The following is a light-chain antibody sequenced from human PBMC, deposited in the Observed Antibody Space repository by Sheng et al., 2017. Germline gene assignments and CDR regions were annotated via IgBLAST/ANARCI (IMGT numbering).Light chain of an antibody. CDR3: SSFAGGNNLV. J-gene: IGLJ2*01. CDR1: SSDVGTYNY. Sequence: QSALTQPPSASGSPGQSVTISCTGTSSDVGTYNYVSWYQQHPGKAPKLIIYEVTKRPSGIPDRFSGSKSGNTVSLTVSGLQGEDEADYYCSSFAGGNNLVFGGGTKLTVL. V-gene: IGLV2-8*01. CDR2: EVT.